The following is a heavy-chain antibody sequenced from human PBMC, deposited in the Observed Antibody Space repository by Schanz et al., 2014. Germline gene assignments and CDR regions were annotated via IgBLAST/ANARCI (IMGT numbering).Heavy chain of an antibody. CDR2: INGDGSNT. Sequence: EVHLLESGGGLVQPGGSLRLSCAASGFSFGTYAMSWVRQAPGKGLVWVSRINGDGSNTNYADSVKGRFTISRDNAKNTLYLQMNSLRAEDTAVYYCARGRVLESWGQGTKVTVSS. CDR1: GFSFGTYA. V-gene: IGHV3-23*01. D-gene: IGHD1-1*01. CDR3: ARGRVLES. J-gene: IGHJ3*01.